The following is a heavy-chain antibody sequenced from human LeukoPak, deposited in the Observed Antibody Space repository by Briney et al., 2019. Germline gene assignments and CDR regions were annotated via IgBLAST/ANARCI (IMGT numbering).Heavy chain of an antibody. J-gene: IGHJ3*02. V-gene: IGHV3-23*01. Sequence: GGSLRLSCAASGFTFSSYAMSWVRQAPGKGLEWVSAISRSGGSTYYADSVKGRFTISRDNSKNTLYLQMSSLRAEDTAVYYCVKESGFMVAPSSAFGIWGQGTMVTVSA. D-gene: IGHD4/OR15-4a*01. CDR1: GFTFSSYA. CDR2: ISRSGGST. CDR3: VKESGFMVAPSSAFGI.